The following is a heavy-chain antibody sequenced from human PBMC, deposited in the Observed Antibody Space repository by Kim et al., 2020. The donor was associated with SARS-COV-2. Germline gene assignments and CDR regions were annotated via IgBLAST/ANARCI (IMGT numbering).Heavy chain of an antibody. CDR3: ASFLGVQLERQPDAFDI. V-gene: IGHV1-2*02. J-gene: IGHJ3*02. D-gene: IGHD1-1*01. Sequence: ASVKVSCKASGYTFTGYYMHWVRQAPGQGLEWMGWINPNSGGTNYAQKFQGRVTMTRDTSISTAYMELSRLRSDDTAVYYCASFLGVQLERQPDAFDIWGQGTMVTVSS. CDR1: GYTFTGYY. CDR2: INPNSGGT.